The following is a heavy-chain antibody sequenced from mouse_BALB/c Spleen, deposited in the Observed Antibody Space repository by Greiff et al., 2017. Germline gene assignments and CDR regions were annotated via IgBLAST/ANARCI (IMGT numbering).Heavy chain of an antibody. CDR3: AGEREYEDY. V-gene: IGHV2-9*02. CDR2: IWAGGST. J-gene: IGHJ3*01. D-gene: IGHD2-10*02. CDR1: GFSLTSYG. Sequence: VKLMESGPGLVAPSQSLSITCTVSGFSLTSYGVHWVRQPPGKGLEWLGVIWAGGSTNYNSALMSRLSISNDNSKSQVFLQMNSLQTDDTAMYYGAGEREYEDYWGQGTLVTVSA.